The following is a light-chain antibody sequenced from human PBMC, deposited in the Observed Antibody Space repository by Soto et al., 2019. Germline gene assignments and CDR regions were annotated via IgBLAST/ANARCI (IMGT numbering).Light chain of an antibody. CDR2: DIS. Sequence: EIVLTQSPATLSLSPGERATLSCRASQSISSYLAWYQQKPGQAPRLLIYDISNRATGIPARFSASGSGTDFTITISSLEPEDFAVYYCQKRSNGPPSITFGQGTRLEIK. J-gene: IGKJ5*01. V-gene: IGKV3-11*01. CDR3: QKRSNGPPSIT. CDR1: QSISSY.